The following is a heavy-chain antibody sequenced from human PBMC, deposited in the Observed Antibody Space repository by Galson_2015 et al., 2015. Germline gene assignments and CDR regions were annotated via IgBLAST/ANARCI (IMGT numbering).Heavy chain of an antibody. CDR2: ISGSGGST. V-gene: IGHV3-23*01. CDR3: ARHPVKRWYCAR. Sequence: LRLSCAASGFTFSSYPMSWVRQAPGKRLEWVSTISGSGGSTYYADSVKGRFTISRDNSKNTLYLQMNSLRADDTAVYSCARHPVKRWYCARWGRGTRLTVSS. D-gene: IGHD2/OR15-2a*01. J-gene: IGHJ2*01. CDR1: GFTFSSYP.